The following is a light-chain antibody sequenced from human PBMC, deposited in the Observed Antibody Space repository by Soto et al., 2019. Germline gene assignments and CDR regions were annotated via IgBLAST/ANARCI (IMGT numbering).Light chain of an antibody. CDR1: QSVSSY. Sequence: EIVLTQSPATLSLSPGERATLSCRASQSVSSYLAWYQQKPGQAPRLLIYDASNRATGIPARFSGSGSGTDFTLTISSLDPEDFAVYYCQQRSSWPLLWTFGGGTKVEIK. CDR3: QQRSSWPLLWT. V-gene: IGKV3-11*01. CDR2: DAS. J-gene: IGKJ4*01.